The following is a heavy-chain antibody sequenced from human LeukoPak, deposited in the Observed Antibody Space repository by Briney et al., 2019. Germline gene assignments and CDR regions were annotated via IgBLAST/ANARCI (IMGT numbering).Heavy chain of an antibody. D-gene: IGHD6-19*01. CDR1: GFSLSTSGVG. CDR3: AHRAVAGTGGWSYFDY. CDR2: IYWDDDE. V-gene: IGHV2-5*05. J-gene: IGHJ4*02. Sequence: SGPTLVKPTQTLTLTCTFSGFSLSTSGVGVGWIRQPPGKALEWLALIYWDDDERYAPSLKSRLTITKDTSKNQVVLTMTNMDPVDTATYYCAHRAVAGTGGWSYFDYWGQGTLVTVSS.